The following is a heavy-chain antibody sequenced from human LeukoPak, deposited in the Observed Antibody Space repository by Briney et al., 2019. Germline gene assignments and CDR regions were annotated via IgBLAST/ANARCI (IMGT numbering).Heavy chain of an antibody. V-gene: IGHV3-11*05. Sequence: GGSLRLSCAASGFTFSDYYMSWIRQAPGKGLEWVSYISSSSSYTNYADSVKGRFTTSRDNAKNSLYLQMNSLRAEDTAVYYCARDPGVLRYFDWPAGLDYWGQGTLVTVSS. CDR2: ISSSSSYT. CDR3: ARDPGVLRYFDWPAGLDY. D-gene: IGHD3-9*01. J-gene: IGHJ4*02. CDR1: GFTFSDYY.